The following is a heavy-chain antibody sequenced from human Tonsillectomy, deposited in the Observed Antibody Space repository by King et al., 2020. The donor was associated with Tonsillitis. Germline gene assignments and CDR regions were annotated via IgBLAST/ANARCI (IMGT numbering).Heavy chain of an antibody. CDR3: AREAPPEVRHYYGMDV. CDR1: GYTFTSYG. J-gene: IGHJ6*02. V-gene: IGHV1-18*01. Sequence: QLVQSGAEVKKPGASVKVSCKASGYTFTSYGISWVRQAPGQGLEWMGWISAYNGNTNYAQKLQGRVTMTTDTSTSTAYMELRSLRSDDTAVYCCAREAPPEVRHYYGMDVWGQGTTVTVSS. D-gene: IGHD1-14*01. CDR2: ISAYNGNT.